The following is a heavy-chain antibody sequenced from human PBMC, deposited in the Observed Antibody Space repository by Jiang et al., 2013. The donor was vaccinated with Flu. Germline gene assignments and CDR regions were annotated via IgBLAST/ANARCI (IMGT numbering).Heavy chain of an antibody. V-gene: IGHV3-33*01. CDR3: ARDLSRIVGASMNDPALNDAFDI. CDR2: IWYDGSNK. CDR1: GFTFSSYG. Sequence: VQLLESGGGVVQPGRSLRLSCAASGFTFSSYGMHWVRQAPGKGLEWVAVIWYDGSNKYYADSVKGRFTISRDNSKNTLYLQMNSLRAEDTAVYYCARDLSRIVGASMNDPALNDAFDIWAKGQWSPSL. J-gene: IGHJ3*02. D-gene: IGHD1-26*01.